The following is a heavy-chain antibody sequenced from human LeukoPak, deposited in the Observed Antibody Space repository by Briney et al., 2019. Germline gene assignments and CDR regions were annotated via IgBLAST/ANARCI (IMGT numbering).Heavy chain of an antibody. CDR1: GYTFSTYG. J-gene: IGHJ4*02. CDR2: ISARSGNT. D-gene: IGHD1-1*01. Sequence: ASVKVSCKTSGYTFSTYGITWVRQAPGQGFQWMGWISARSGNTKYAENFQGRISLTTDTSATTAYMELRSLTSDDTAVYYCARDLSSGGWTLEFDYWGQGSLVTVAS. CDR3: ARDLSSGGWTLEFDY. V-gene: IGHV1-18*01.